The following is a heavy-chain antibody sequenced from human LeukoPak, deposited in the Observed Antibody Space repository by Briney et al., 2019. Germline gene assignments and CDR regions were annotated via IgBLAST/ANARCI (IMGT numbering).Heavy chain of an antibody. V-gene: IGHV4-59*01. J-gene: IGHJ6*02. D-gene: IGHD6-19*01. Sequence: SETLSPTCTVSGGSISSYYWSWIRQPPGKGLEWIGYIYYSGSTNYNPSLKSRVTISVDTSKNQFSLKLSSVTAADTAVYYCARVAYSSGWYAVSYYYYYGMDVWGQGTTVTVSS. CDR2: IYYSGST. CDR3: ARVAYSSGWYAVSYYYYYGMDV. CDR1: GGSISSYY.